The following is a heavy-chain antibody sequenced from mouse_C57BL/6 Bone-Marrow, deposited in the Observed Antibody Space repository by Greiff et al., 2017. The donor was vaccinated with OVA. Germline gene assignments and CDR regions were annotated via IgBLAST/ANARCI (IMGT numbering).Heavy chain of an antibody. V-gene: IGHV3-6*01. CDR2: ISYDGSN. Sequence: EVQRVESGPGLVKPSQSLSLTCSVTGYSITSGYYWNWLRQFPGNKLEWMGYISYDGSNNYNPSLKNRISITRDTSKNQFFLKLKSVTTEDTATYYCARSGTGTSFAYWGQGTLVTVSA. J-gene: IGHJ3*01. CDR1: GYSITSGYY. D-gene: IGHD4-1*01. CDR3: ARSGTGTSFAY.